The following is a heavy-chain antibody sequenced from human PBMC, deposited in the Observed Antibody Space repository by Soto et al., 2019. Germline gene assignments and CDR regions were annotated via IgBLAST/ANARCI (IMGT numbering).Heavy chain of an antibody. V-gene: IGHV4-4*07. CDR2: VYSSGGT. Sequence: SETLSVTCTVSGGSMSSYYWTWIRQPAGKGLEWIGRVYSSGGTHYNPSLKSRVTISLDTSKNQFSLRLPSVTDADTAVYYCARGQRFSDWFDPWGQGTLVTVSS. J-gene: IGHJ5*02. D-gene: IGHD3-3*01. CDR1: GGSMSSYY. CDR3: ARGQRFSDWFDP.